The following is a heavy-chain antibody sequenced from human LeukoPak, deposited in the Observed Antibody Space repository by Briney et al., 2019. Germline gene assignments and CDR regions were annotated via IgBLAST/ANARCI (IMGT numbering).Heavy chain of an antibody. D-gene: IGHD6-13*01. CDR1: GFAFSSYG. J-gene: IGHJ4*02. CDR2: IWYDGSNK. CDR3: ARASGSSGWYHYYFDY. V-gene: IGHV3-33*01. Sequence: PGRSLRLSCAASGFAFSSYGMHWVRQAPGKGLEWVAVIWYDGSNKYYADSVKGRFTISRDNSKNTLYLQMNSLRAEDTAVYYCARASGSSGWYHYYFDYWGQGTLVTVSS.